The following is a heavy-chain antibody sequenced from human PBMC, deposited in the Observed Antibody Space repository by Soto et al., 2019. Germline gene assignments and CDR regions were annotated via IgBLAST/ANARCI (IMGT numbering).Heavy chain of an antibody. CDR3: VRATYCGGDCYLLTYYYYMDV. CDR2: MNPNSGNT. D-gene: IGHD2-21*01. CDR1: GYTFTSYD. Sequence: GASVKVSCKASGYTFTSYDIDGVRQATGQGLEWMGWMNPNSGNTGYAQKFQGRVTMTRNTSISTAYMELSSLRSEDTAVYYCVRATYCGGDCYLLTYYYYMDVWGKGTTVTVSS. J-gene: IGHJ6*03. V-gene: IGHV1-8*01.